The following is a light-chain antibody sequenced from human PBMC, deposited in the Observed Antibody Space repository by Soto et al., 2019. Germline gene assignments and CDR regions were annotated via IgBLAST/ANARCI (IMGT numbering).Light chain of an antibody. CDR3: QQRGNWPPTWT. Sequence: VLTQSPANLSLSPGDSATLSCRASQSVSSSDLAWYQQKPGQAPRLLIYGASSRATGIPDRFSGSGSGTDFTLNISSLEPEDFAVYYCQQRGNWPPTWTCGQGTKVDIK. CDR1: QSVSSSD. CDR2: GAS. J-gene: IGKJ1*01. V-gene: IGKV3D-20*02.